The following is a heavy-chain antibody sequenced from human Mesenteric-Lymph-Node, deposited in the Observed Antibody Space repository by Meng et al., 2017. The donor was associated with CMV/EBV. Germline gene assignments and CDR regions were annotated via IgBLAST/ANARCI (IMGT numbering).Heavy chain of an antibody. Sequence: GGSLRLSCAASGFTFSNAWMSWVRQAPGKGLEWVGRIKSKTDGGTTDYAAPVKGRFTISRDDSKNTLYLQMNSLKTEDTAVYYCARMDRGYYFDYWGQGTLVTVSS. CDR1: GFTFSNAW. V-gene: IGHV3-15*01. CDR2: IKSKTDGGTT. D-gene: IGHD2-8*01. CDR3: ARMDRGYYFDY. J-gene: IGHJ4*02.